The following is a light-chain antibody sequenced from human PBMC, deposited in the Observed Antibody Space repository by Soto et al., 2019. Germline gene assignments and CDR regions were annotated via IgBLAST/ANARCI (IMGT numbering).Light chain of an antibody. CDR3: SSYTSSATYV. Sequence: QSALTQPASVSGSPGQSITISCTGTSSDVGAYNYVSWYQQHPGKAPKLIIYDVINRPSGVSNRFSGSKSGNTASLSISGLQAEDEADFYCSSYTSSATYVFGTGTKVTV. V-gene: IGLV2-14*01. J-gene: IGLJ1*01. CDR1: SSDVGAYNY. CDR2: DVI.